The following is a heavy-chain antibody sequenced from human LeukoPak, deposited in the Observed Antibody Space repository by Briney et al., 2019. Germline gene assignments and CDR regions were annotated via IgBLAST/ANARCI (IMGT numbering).Heavy chain of an antibody. CDR1: GFTFDDYA. Sequence: GGSLRLSCAASGFTFDDYAMHWVRQAPGKGLEWVSLISGDGGSTYYADSVKVRFTISRDNSKNSLYLQMNSLRTEDTALYYCAKDTLRGYSYGFHNYMDVWGKGTTVTVSS. D-gene: IGHD5-18*01. CDR3: AKDTLRGYSYGFHNYMDV. CDR2: ISGDGGST. J-gene: IGHJ6*03. V-gene: IGHV3-43*02.